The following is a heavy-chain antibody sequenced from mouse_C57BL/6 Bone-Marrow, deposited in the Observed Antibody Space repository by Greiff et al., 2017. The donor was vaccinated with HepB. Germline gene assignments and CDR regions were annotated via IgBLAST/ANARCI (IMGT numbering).Heavy chain of an antibody. V-gene: IGHV1-9*01. J-gene: IGHJ4*01. Sequence: QVQLKQSGAELMKPGASVKLSCKATGYTFTGYWIEWVKQRPGHGLEWIGEILPGSGSTNYNEKFKGKATFTADTSSNTAYMKLSSLTTEDSAIYYCARALYAGDAMDYWGQGTSVTVSS. CDR1: GYTFTGYW. CDR2: ILPGSGST. D-gene: IGHD1-1*01. CDR3: ARALYAGDAMDY.